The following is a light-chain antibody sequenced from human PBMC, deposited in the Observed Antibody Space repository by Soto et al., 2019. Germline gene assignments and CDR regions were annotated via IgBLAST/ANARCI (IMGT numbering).Light chain of an antibody. CDR2: GAS. CDR1: QSISNY. CDR3: QQSYIAPPWT. V-gene: IGKV1-39*01. Sequence: DIQMTQSPSSLSAFVGDRITITCRASQSISNYLNWYQQKPGKATKLLIYGASSLQRGVPSRFSGSGSGTDFTLTISSLQPEDFAVYYCQQSYIAPPWTFGQGTNVEIK. J-gene: IGKJ1*01.